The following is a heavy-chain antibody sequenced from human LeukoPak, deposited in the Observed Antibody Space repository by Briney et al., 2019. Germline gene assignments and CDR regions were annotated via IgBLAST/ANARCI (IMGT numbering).Heavy chain of an antibody. CDR3: AKEGGYYDILTGYYSPGYFDY. Sequence: ETLSLTCTVSGGSISSYYWSWIRQPPGKGLEWVSAISGSGGSTYYADSVKGRFTISRDNSKNTLYLQMNSLRAEDTAVYYCAKEGGYYDILTGYYSPGYFDYWGQGTLVTVSS. CDR1: GGSISSYY. V-gene: IGHV3-23*01. D-gene: IGHD3-9*01. J-gene: IGHJ4*02. CDR2: ISGSGGST.